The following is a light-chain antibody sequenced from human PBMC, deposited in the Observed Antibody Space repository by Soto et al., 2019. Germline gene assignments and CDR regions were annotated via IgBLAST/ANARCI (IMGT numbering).Light chain of an antibody. J-gene: IGKJ3*01. V-gene: IGKV3-20*01. CDR3: QHYGTSAL. CDR2: GAS. CDR1: QSVSSSY. Sequence: EMVLTQSPGTLSLSPGERATLSCRASQSVSSSYLAWYQQKPGQAPRLLIYGASSRDTGIPDRFSVSAYGTDFTLTISRLEPEDFAVYYCQHYGTSALFGPGTKVDIK.